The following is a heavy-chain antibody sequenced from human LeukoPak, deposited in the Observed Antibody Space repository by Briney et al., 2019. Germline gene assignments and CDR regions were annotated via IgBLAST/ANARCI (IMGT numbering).Heavy chain of an antibody. CDR2: INSDGSST. Sequence: TGGSLRLSCAASGFTLRSYWMHWVRQVPGEGLVWVSRINSDGSSTTYADSVKGRFTISRDNAKNTLYLQMNSLRAGDTALYFCARDPDRSGWSTFEYWGQGSLVTVSS. J-gene: IGHJ4*02. CDR3: ARDPDRSGWSTFEY. CDR1: GFTLRSYW. D-gene: IGHD6-19*01. V-gene: IGHV3-74*01.